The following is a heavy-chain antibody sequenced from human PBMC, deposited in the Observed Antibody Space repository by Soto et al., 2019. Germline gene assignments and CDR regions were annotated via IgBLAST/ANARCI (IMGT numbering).Heavy chain of an antibody. D-gene: IGHD3-10*01. CDR3: ARAHGSGWGAFDI. CDR2: IYHSGST. V-gene: IGHV4-30-2*01. CDR1: GGSISSGGYS. J-gene: IGHJ3*02. Sequence: QLQLQESGSGLVKPSQTLSLTCAVSGGSISSGGYSWCWIRQPPGKGLEWIGYIYHSGSTYYNPSLKSRVTISVDSSKNQFSLKLSSVTAADTAVYYCARAHGSGWGAFDIWGQGTMVTVSS.